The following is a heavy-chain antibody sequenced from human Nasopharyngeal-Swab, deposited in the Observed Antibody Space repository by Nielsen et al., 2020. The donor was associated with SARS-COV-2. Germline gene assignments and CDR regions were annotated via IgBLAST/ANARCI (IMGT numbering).Heavy chain of an antibody. CDR3: AHTREKWRVAFDY. CDR2: IYWDGDK. J-gene: IGHJ4*02. V-gene: IGHV2-5*02. CDR1: GFSLSTSGVG. Sequence: SGPTLVKPTQTLTLTCTFSGFSLSTSGVGVGWIRQPPGKALEWLAVIYWDGDKPLQSRLTITKDVSKNQIVLTMSNVDPVDTATNYCAHTREKWRVAFDYWGQGTLVTVSS. D-gene: IGHD6-19*01.